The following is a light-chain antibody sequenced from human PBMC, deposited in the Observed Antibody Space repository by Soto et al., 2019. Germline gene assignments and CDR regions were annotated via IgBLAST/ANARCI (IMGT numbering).Light chain of an antibody. CDR3: QQSSDWPKGT. Sequence: EIVLTQSPATLSLSPGERDTFSCKASQSVGTSLAWFQQKPGQAPRLLIYDASVSATGIPDRFSGSGSGTAFTGPSSRLQGGDIPLCYCQQSSDWPKGT. J-gene: IGKJ1*01. CDR2: DAS. V-gene: IGKV3-11*01. CDR1: QSVGTS.